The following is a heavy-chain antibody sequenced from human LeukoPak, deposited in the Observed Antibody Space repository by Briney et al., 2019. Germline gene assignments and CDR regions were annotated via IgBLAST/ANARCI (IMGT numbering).Heavy chain of an antibody. V-gene: IGHV3-74*01. CDR3: ARVGMEINYYDSSGYYYGY. J-gene: IGHJ4*02. D-gene: IGHD3-22*01. Sequence: PGGSLRLSCAASGFTFSSYWMHWVRQAPGKGLVWVSRITSDGSSTSYADSVKGRFTISRDNAKNTLYLQMNSLRAEDTAVYYCARVGMEINYYDSSGYYYGYWGQGTLVTVSS. CDR1: GFTFSSYW. CDR2: ITSDGSST.